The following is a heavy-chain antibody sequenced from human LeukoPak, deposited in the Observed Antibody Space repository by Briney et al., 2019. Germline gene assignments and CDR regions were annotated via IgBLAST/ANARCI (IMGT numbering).Heavy chain of an antibody. CDR2: ISSSGSTI. V-gene: IGHV3-48*03. D-gene: IGHD3-10*01. CDR3: ARHYGSGSLDQ. J-gene: IGHJ1*01. Sequence: PGGSLRLSCAASGFTFSSYEMNWVRQAPGKGLEWVSYISSSGSTIYYADSVKGRFTISRDNAKNSLYLQMNSLRAEDTAIYYCARHYGSGSLDQWGQGTLVTVSS. CDR1: GFTFSSYE.